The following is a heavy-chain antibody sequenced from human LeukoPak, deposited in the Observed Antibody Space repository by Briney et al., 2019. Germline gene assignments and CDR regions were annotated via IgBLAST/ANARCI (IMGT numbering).Heavy chain of an antibody. CDR1: GFTFSSYA. CDR2: ISGSGDFT. D-gene: IGHD1-26*01. CDR3: AKDAVGATAYYFDY. V-gene: IGHV3-23*01. J-gene: IGHJ4*02. Sequence: PGESLRLSCAASGFTFSSYAMSWVRQAPGKGLEWVLTISGSGDFTHFADSVRGRFTISRDNSKNTLYLQMNSLRAEDTAVYYCAKDAVGATAYYFDYWGQGTLVTVSS.